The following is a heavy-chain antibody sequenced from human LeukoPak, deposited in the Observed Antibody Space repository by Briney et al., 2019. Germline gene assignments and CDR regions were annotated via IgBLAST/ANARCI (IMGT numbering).Heavy chain of an antibody. V-gene: IGHV3-66*02. D-gene: IGHD1-14*01. CDR1: GFTVSSNY. CDR2: IYSGGST. CDR3: AREVTEDYYYYYMDV. Sequence: PGGSLRLSCAASGFTVSSNYMSWVRQAPGKGLEWVSVIYSGGSTYYADSVKGRFTISRDNSKNTLYLQMNSLRAEDTAAYYCAREVTEDYYYYYMDVWGKGTTVTVSS. J-gene: IGHJ6*03.